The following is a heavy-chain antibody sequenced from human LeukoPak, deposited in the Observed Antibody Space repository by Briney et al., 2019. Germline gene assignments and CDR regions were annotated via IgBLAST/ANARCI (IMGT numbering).Heavy chain of an antibody. Sequence: GGSLRLSCAASGFTFSSYAMHWARQAPGKGLEWVAFISYDGSNKYYADSVKGRFTISRDNSKNTLYLQMNSLRAEDTAVYYCAKRPYGDYGDYFDYWGQGTLVTVSS. V-gene: IGHV3-30*04. J-gene: IGHJ4*02. CDR2: ISYDGSNK. CDR3: AKRPYGDYGDYFDY. D-gene: IGHD4-17*01. CDR1: GFTFSSYA.